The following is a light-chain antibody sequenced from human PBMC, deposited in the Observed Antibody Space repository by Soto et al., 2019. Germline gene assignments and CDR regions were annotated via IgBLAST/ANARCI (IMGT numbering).Light chain of an antibody. V-gene: IGLV2-14*01. CDR3: SSYTSSSLYV. J-gene: IGLJ1*01. CDR1: SSDVGGYNY. CDR2: DVS. Sequence: QAVVTQPASVSGSPGQSITISCTGTSSDVGGYNYVSWYQQHPGKAPKLMIYDVSNRPSGVSNRFSGSKSGNTASLTLSGLQAEDEADYYCSSYTSSSLYVFGTGTKVTVL.